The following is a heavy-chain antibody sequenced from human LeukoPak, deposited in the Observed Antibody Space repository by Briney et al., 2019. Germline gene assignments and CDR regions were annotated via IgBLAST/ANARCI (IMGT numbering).Heavy chain of an antibody. CDR3: ASSYYYDSSGYYRY. D-gene: IGHD3-22*01. J-gene: IGHJ4*02. Sequence: GSSVKVSCKASGGTFSSYAINWVRQAPGQGLEWMGGIIPIFGTANYAQKFQGRVTITADESTSTAYMELSSLRSEDTAVYYCASSYYYDSSGYYRYWGQGTLVTVSS. CDR1: GGTFSSYA. V-gene: IGHV1-69*01. CDR2: IIPIFGTA.